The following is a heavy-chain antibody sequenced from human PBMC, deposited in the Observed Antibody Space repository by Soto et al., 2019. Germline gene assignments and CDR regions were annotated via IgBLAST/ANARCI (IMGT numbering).Heavy chain of an antibody. CDR3: ARAQQWLDPFFVF. CDR2: INAGNGST. D-gene: IGHD6-19*01. J-gene: IGHJ4*02. Sequence: GASVKVSCKASGYTFTSYAMHWVRQAPGQRLEWMGWINAGNGSTKYSQKFQGRVTITRDTSASTAYMELSSLRSEDTAVYYCARAQQWLDPFFVFWGQGTLVSVSS. V-gene: IGHV1-3*01. CDR1: GYTFTSYA.